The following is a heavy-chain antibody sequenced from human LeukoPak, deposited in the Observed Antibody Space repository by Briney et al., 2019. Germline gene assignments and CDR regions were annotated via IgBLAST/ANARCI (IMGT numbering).Heavy chain of an antibody. Sequence: GGPLRLSCAASGFTFSSYGMHWVRQAPGKGLEWVAVIWYDGSNKYYADSVKGRFTTSRDNSKNTLYLQMNSLRAEDTAVYYCAKYGDYSYFDYWGQGTLVTVSS. V-gene: IGHV3-33*06. CDR3: AKYGDYSYFDY. D-gene: IGHD4-17*01. CDR1: GFTFSSYG. J-gene: IGHJ4*02. CDR2: IWYDGSNK.